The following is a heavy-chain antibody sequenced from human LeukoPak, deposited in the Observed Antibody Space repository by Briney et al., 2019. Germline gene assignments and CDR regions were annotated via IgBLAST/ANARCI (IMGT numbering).Heavy chain of an antibody. CDR2: INHSGST. Sequence: SETLSLTCAVYGGSLSGYYWSWIRQPPGKGLEWIGEINHSGSTNYNPSLKSRVTISVDMSKNQFSLKLSSVTAADTAVYYCARGFRSTMVRGGTKTPFDCWGQGTLVTVSS. D-gene: IGHD3-10*01. J-gene: IGHJ4*02. CDR3: ARGFRSTMVRGGTKTPFDC. CDR1: GGSLSGYY. V-gene: IGHV4-34*01.